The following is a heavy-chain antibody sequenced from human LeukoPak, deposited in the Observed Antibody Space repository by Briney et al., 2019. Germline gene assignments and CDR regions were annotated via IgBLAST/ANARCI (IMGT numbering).Heavy chain of an antibody. CDR3: AREVYYFIDP. CDR1: GFTFSSYS. D-gene: IGHD3-16*01. CDR2: ISSSSSYI. Sequence: GGSLRLSCAASGFTFSSYSMNWVRQAPGKGLEWVSSISSSSSYIYSADSVKGRFTISRDNAKNSLYLQMNSLRVEDTAVYYCAREVYYFIDPWGQGTLVTVSS. J-gene: IGHJ5*02. V-gene: IGHV3-21*01.